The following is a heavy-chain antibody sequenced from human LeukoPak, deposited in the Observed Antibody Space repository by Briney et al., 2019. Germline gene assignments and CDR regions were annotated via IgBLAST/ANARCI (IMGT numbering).Heavy chain of an antibody. CDR1: GYTFTSYG. D-gene: IGHD3-10*01. J-gene: IGHJ4*02. Sequence: ASVKVSCKDSGYTFTSYGISWVRQAPGQGLEWMGGIIPIFGTANYAQKFQGRVTITADESTSTAYMELSSLRSEDTAVYYCARGGKGGSFDYWGQGTLVTVSS. CDR3: ARGGKGGSFDY. CDR2: IIPIFGTA. V-gene: IGHV1-69*13.